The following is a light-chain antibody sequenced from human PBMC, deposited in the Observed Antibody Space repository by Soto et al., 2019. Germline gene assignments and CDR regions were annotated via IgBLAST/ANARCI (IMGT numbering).Light chain of an antibody. V-gene: IGKV1-5*03. CDR2: EGS. J-gene: IGKJ1*01. CDR3: QQYNTYSRP. Sequence: DIQMTQSPSTLSASVGDRVTITCRASQSINTWLAWYQQKPGEAPKLLIYEGSTLERGVQSRFSGSGSGTEFTLTISSLQPDDFATFYCQQYNTYSRPFGQGTKVEVK. CDR1: QSINTW.